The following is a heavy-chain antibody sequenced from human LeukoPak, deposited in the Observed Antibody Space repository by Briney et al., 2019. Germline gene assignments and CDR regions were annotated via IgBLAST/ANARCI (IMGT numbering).Heavy chain of an antibody. CDR3: AKDYSVTFGGYFDY. D-gene: IGHD3-16*01. CDR1: GFTFSSYA. CDR2: ISGSGGST. J-gene: IGHJ4*02. Sequence: GRSLRLSCAASGFTFSSYAMSWVRQAPGKGLEWVSAISGSGGSTYYADSVKGRFTISRDNSKNTLYLQMNSLRAEDTAVYYCAKDYSVTFGGYFDYWGQGTLVTVSS. V-gene: IGHV3-23*01.